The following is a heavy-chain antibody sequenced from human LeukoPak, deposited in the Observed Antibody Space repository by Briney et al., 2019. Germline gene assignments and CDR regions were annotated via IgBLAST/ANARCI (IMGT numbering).Heavy chain of an antibody. J-gene: IGHJ4*02. CDR3: ARVWGPYQLLSPLDY. CDR2: IYHSGST. CDR1: GYSISSGYY. D-gene: IGHD2-2*01. Sequence: PSETLSLTCTVSGYSISSGYYWGWIRQPPGKGLEWIGSIYHSGSTYYNPSLKSRVTISVDTSKNQFSLKLSSVTAADTAVYYCARVWGPYQLLSPLDYWGQGTLVTVSS. V-gene: IGHV4-38-2*02.